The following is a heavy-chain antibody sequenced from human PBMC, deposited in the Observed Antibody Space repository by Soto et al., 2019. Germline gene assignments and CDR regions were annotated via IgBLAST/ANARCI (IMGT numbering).Heavy chain of an antibody. CDR3: ARRSYGSGSYSIDS. D-gene: IGHD3-10*01. Sequence: QVQLQESGPGLVKPSETLSLTCTVSGGSVSSGSYYWSWIRQPPGKGLEWIGYIYYSGSTHYNPSLKSRVNVSVDTSKNQFSLKLSSVTAADTAVYYCARRSYGSGSYSIDSWGQGTLVTVSS. J-gene: IGHJ4*02. V-gene: IGHV4-61*01. CDR1: GGSVSSGSYY. CDR2: IYYSGST.